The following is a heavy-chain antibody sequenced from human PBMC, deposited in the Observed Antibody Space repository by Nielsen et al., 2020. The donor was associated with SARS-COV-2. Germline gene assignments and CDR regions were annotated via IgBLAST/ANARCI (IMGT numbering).Heavy chain of an antibody. CDR2: IYYSGST. J-gene: IGHJ3*02. V-gene: IGHV4-59*01. CDR1: GGSISSYY. D-gene: IGHD4-17*01. Sequence: SETLSLTCTVSGGSISSYYWSWIRQPPGKGLEWIGYIYYSGSTNYNPSLKSRVTISVDTSKNQFSLKLSSVTAADTAVYFCARDYFGDYLDAFDIWGQGTMVVVSS. CDR3: ARDYFGDYLDAFDI.